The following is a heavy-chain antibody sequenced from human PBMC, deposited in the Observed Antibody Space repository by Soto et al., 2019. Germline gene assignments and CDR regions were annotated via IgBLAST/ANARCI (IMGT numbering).Heavy chain of an antibody. Sequence: QVQLVQSGAEVKKPGASVKVSCKASGYTFTSYYMHWVRQAPGQGLEWMGIINPSGGSTSYAQKFQGRVTMTRATSTGTVYMELSSLRSEDTAVYYCARDRVHWFDPWGQGTLVTVSS. CDR2: INPSGGST. J-gene: IGHJ5*02. CDR1: GYTFTSYY. CDR3: ARDRVHWFDP. D-gene: IGHD3-10*01. V-gene: IGHV1-46*01.